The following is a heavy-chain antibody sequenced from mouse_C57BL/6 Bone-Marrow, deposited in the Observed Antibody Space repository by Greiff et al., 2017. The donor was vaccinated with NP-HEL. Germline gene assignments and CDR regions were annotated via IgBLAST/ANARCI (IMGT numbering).Heavy chain of an antibody. D-gene: IGHD1-1*01. V-gene: IGHV5-4*01. Sequence: EVQLQESGGGLVKPGGSLKLSCAASGFTFSSYAMSWVRQTPEKRLEWVATISDGGSYTYYPDNVKGRFTISRDNAKNNLYLQMSHLKSEDTAMYYCARDSLYYYGSSYRGYFDVWGTGTTVTVSS. CDR3: ARDSLYYYGSSYRGYFDV. CDR1: GFTFSSYA. J-gene: IGHJ1*03. CDR2: ISDGGSYT.